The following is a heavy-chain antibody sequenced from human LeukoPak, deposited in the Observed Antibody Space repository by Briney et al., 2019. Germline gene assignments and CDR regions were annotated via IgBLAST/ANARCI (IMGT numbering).Heavy chain of an antibody. D-gene: IGHD2/OR15-2a*01. J-gene: IGHJ4*02. CDR3: ARGDFYRYYFDY. Sequence: PSETLSLTCTVSGGSIRTYYWSWIRQPPGKGLEWIGYIYTSGGTNYNPSLKSRVTMSLDTSENQFSLKLSSVTAADTAVYYCARGDFYRYYFDYWGQGTLVTVSS. CDR1: GGSIRTYY. CDR2: IYTSGGT. V-gene: IGHV4-4*09.